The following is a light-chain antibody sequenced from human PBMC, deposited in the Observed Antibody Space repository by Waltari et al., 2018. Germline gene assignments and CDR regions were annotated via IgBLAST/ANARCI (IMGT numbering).Light chain of an antibody. CDR2: NNN. CDR3: AACDDSLNGLWV. CDR1: SSNLGTNP. J-gene: IGLJ3*02. Sequence: QSVLTQPPSASGTPGQRVTTSCSGSSSNLGTNPAHCVHHPPGTPPQLLSVNNNQRPSGVPDRFSGSKSGTSASLAISGLQSEDEADYYCAACDDSLNGLWVFGGGTKLTVL. V-gene: IGLV1-44*01.